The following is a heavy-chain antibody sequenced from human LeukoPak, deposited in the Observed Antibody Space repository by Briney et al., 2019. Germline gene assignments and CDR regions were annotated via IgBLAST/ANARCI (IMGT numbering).Heavy chain of an antibody. Sequence: GGSLRLSRAASGFTFSSYAMSWVRQAPGKGLEWVSAISGSGGSTYYADSVKGRFTISRDNSKNTLYLQMNSLRAEDTAVYYCAKDLRQWLVSYYFDYWGKGTLVTVSS. CDR3: AKDLRQWLVSYYFDY. V-gene: IGHV3-23*01. J-gene: IGHJ4*02. CDR2: ISGSGGST. CDR1: GFTFSSYA. D-gene: IGHD6-19*01.